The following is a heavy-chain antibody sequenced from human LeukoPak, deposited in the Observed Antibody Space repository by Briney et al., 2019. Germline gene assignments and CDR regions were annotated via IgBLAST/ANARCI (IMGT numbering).Heavy chain of an antibody. Sequence: GGSLRLSRAASGFTFSSDAMNWVRQAPGKGLEWVSAISPIGTRTYYADSVKGRFTISRDNSKNTLYLQMNSLRAEDTAMYYCAKASTVLKPIDSWGQGTLVTVSS. CDR2: ISPIGTRT. V-gene: IGHV3-23*01. CDR1: GFTFSSDA. J-gene: IGHJ4*02. CDR3: AKASTVLKPIDS. D-gene: IGHD1-14*01.